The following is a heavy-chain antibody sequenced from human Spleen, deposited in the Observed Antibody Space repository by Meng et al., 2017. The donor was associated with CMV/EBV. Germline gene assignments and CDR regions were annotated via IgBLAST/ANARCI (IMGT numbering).Heavy chain of an antibody. D-gene: IGHD1-26*01. CDR3: ARDEGSNWSPTFDH. Sequence: GGSLRLSCATSGFTFSDHYMDWVRQAPGKGLEWVSVIYSDGRTYYADSVKGRFTISRDNSKNTLYLQMNSLRAGDTAVYYCARDEGSNWSPTFDHWGQGTLVTVSS. CDR1: GFTFSDHY. V-gene: IGHV3-53*01. J-gene: IGHJ4*02. CDR2: IYSDGRT.